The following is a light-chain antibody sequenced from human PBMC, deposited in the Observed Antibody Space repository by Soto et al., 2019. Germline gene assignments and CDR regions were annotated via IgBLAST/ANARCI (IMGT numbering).Light chain of an antibody. CDR2: EIN. Sequence: QSALTQPPSASGAPGQSVTICCTGTSSDVGAYDYVSWYQQHPGKAPKLMIYEINKRPSGVPDRFSGSKSGNTASLAVSGLQAEDAADYYCSSFAGSNNFPYVFGTGTKVTVL. CDR1: SSDVGAYDY. J-gene: IGLJ1*01. V-gene: IGLV2-8*01. CDR3: SSFAGSNNFPYV.